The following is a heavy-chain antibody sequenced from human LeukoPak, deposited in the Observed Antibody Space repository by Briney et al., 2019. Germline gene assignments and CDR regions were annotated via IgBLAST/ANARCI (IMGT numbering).Heavy chain of an antibody. D-gene: IGHD4-17*01. CDR2: INPNTGVT. CDR3: ARDEGSHYGDDFDY. V-gene: IGHV1-2*06. J-gene: IGHJ4*02. CDR1: GYTFTGYY. Sequence: ASVKVSCKASGYTFTGYYMHWVRQAPGQGLEWMGRINPNTGVTNYAQNFTGRVTMTRDTSISTAYMDLSRLRSDDTAVYYCARDEGSHYGDDFDYWGQGTLVTVSS.